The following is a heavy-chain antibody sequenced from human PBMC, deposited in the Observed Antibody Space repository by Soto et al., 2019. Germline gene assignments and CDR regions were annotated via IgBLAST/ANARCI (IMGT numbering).Heavy chain of an antibody. CDR1: GGSISSYY. Sequence: SETLSLTCTVSGGSISSYYWSWIRQPPGKGLEWIGYIYYSGSTNYNPSLKSRVTISVDTSKNQFSLKLSSVTAADTAVYYCARVPGTYYDILTGYYPDAFDIWGQGTMVTVSS. CDR3: ARVPGTYYDILTGYYPDAFDI. CDR2: IYYSGST. D-gene: IGHD3-9*01. V-gene: IGHV4-59*01. J-gene: IGHJ3*02.